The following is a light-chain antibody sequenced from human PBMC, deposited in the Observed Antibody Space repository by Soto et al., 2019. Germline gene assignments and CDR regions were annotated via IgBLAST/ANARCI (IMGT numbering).Light chain of an antibody. Sequence: QSALTQPASVSGSPGQSITISCTGTSSNVGDYNYVSWYQQRPGKAPKLMIYDVSNRPSGVSNRFSGSKSGNTASLTISGLQAEDEADYYCSSYTSSSTLVVFGGGTKLTVL. V-gene: IGLV2-14*01. J-gene: IGLJ2*01. CDR1: SSNVGDYNY. CDR3: SSYTSSSTLVV. CDR2: DVS.